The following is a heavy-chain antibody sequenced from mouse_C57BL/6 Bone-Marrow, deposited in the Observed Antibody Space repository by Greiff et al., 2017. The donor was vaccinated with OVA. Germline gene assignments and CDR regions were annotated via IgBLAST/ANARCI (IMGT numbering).Heavy chain of an antibody. Sequence: VQLQQSGAELVRPGASVKLSCTASGFNIKDDYMHWVKQRPEQGLEWIGWIDPENGDTEYASKFQGKATITADTSSNTAYLQLSSLTSEDTAVYYCTPITTVSWYFEVWGTGTTVTVSS. CDR2: IDPENGDT. D-gene: IGHD1-1*01. CDR3: TPITTVSWYFEV. V-gene: IGHV14-4*01. J-gene: IGHJ1*03. CDR1: GFNIKDDY.